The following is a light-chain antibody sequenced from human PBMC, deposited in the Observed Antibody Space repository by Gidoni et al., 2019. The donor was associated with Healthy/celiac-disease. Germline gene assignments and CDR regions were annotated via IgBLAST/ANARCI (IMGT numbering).Light chain of an antibody. V-gene: IGKV3-15*01. CDR3: QQYNNWPPYT. Sequence: EILMTQSPATLSVSPGERATLSCSAIQSVSSNLAWYQQKPGQAPRRLIDGASTRATGSPARFSGSGSRTEFTLTISSLQSEDFAVYYCQQYNNWPPYTCGQGTKLEIK. CDR2: GAS. CDR1: QSVSSN. J-gene: IGKJ2*01.